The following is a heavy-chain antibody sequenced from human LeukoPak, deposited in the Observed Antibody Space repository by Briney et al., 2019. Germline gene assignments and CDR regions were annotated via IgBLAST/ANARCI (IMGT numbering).Heavy chain of an antibody. CDR1: GGTFSSYA. J-gene: IGHJ6*02. CDR2: IIPIFGTA. V-gene: IGHV1-69*13. D-gene: IGHD3-3*01. Sequence: SVKVSCKASGGTFSSYAISWVRQAPGQGLEWMGGIIPIFGTANYAQKFQGRVTITADESTSTAYMELSGLRSGDTAVYYCARVWSGVVITPSAGYYYGMDVWGQGTTVTVSS. CDR3: ARVWSGVVITPSAGYYYGMDV.